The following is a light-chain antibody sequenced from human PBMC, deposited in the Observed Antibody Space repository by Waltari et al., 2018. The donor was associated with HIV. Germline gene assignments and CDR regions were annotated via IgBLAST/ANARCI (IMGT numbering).Light chain of an antibody. CDR3: QHYYNRPRT. Sequence: EIVMTQSPATLSVSPGEGATLSCRASQSVSDNLAWYQQKPGQAPRLLIYGTSARATGVPAMFSGSGSGTEFTLTISSLQAEDFAVYYCQHYYNRPRTFGQGTKLEIK. CDR1: QSVSDN. J-gene: IGKJ2*01. CDR2: GTS. V-gene: IGKV3-15*01.